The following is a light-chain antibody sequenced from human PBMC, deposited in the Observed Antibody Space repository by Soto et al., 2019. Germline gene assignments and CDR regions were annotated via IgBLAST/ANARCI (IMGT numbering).Light chain of an antibody. Sequence: DLELSPSRSFMSASVGDSVQISCSASQSISSWLAWYQQKPGKANKVMIYAAYSLQSGVTSRFSGSGSGTDFTLTISSMQPEDFATYYCQQSYSTPITLGKGTRLEIK. CDR3: QQSYSTPIT. CDR2: AAY. V-gene: IGKV1-39*01. J-gene: IGKJ5*01. CDR1: QSISSW.